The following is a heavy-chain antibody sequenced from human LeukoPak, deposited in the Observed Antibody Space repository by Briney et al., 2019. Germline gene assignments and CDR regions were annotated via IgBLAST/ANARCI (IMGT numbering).Heavy chain of an antibody. D-gene: IGHD4-17*01. Sequence: ASVKVSCKASGYTFTSYDISWVRQAPGQGFEWMGWINPDSGNAGYGQKFQGRLTMTRDASISTAYMELSSLRSEDAAFYYCTRGPYAYSQYWGQGTLVTVSS. V-gene: IGHV1-8*01. CDR3: TRGPYAYSQY. J-gene: IGHJ1*01. CDR2: INPDSGNA. CDR1: GYTFTSYD.